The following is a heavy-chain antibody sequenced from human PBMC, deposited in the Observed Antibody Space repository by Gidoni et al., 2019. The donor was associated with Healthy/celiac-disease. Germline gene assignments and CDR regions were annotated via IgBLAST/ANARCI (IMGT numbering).Heavy chain of an antibody. CDR1: GGSISSSSYY. V-gene: IGHV4-39*01. Sequence: QLQLQESGPGLVKPSETLSLTCTVSGGSISSSSYYWGWIRQPPGKGLEWIGSIYYSGSTYYNPSLKSRVTISVDTSKNQFSLKLSSVTAADTAVYYCARRPEYYYDSSGYYPGGYFDYWGQGTLVTVSS. CDR2: IYYSGST. CDR3: ARRPEYYYDSSGYYPGGYFDY. J-gene: IGHJ4*02. D-gene: IGHD3-22*01.